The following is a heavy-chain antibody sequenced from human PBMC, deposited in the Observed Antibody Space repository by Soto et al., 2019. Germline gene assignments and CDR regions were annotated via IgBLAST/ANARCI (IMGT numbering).Heavy chain of an antibody. J-gene: IGHJ5*02. CDR2: IYYSGST. D-gene: IGHD3-10*01. V-gene: IGHV4-31*03. CDR3: ARDLAYGSGFAP. Sequence: QVQLQESGPGLVKPSQTLSLTCTVSGGSISSGGYYWSWIRQHPGKGLEWIGYIYYSGSTYYNPSPRVRVTISVDAANNQFALKLSSVTAADTAVYYCARDLAYGSGFAPWGQGTLVTVSS. CDR1: GGSISSGGYY.